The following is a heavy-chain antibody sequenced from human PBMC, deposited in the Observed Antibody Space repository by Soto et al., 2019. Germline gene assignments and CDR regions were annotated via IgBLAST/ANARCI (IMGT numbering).Heavy chain of an antibody. V-gene: IGHV4-34*01. CDR3: VSYGSGTYYSGYSFDF. Sequence: SETLSLTCTVYGGSFSSFYWSWIRQSPGKGPEWIGEIHHSGTTNYNPSLKSRVTISVDTSKNQFSLELSSVTAADTALYYGVSYGSGTYYSGYSFDFWSQGSLVTVSS. CDR1: GGSFSSFY. CDR2: IHHSGTT. J-gene: IGHJ4*02. D-gene: IGHD3-10*01.